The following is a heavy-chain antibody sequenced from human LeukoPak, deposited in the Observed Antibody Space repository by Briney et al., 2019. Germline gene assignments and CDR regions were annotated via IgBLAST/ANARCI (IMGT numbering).Heavy chain of an antibody. V-gene: IGHV1-46*01. Sequence: EASVKVSCKTSGYSFTIYHIHWVRQAPGQGLEWMGIINPNTGSTTYAQKFQGRVTMTRDTSTSTVYMEVSSLRSDDTVVYYCARGSGSDWYEASAFWGQGTLVTVSS. CDR1: GYSFTIYH. CDR3: ARGSGSDWYEASAF. D-gene: IGHD6-19*01. CDR2: INPNTGST. J-gene: IGHJ4*02.